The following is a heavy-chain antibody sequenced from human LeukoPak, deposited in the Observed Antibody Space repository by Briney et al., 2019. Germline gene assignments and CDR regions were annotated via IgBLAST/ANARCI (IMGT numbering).Heavy chain of an antibody. CDR3: ARVWGPSAVPDTAMVNWFDP. Sequence: ASVKVSCKASGGTFSSYAISWVRQAPGQGLEWMGWISAYNGNTNYAQKLQGRVTMTTDTSTSTAYMELRSLRSDDTAVYYCARVWGPSAVPDTAMVNWFDPWGQGTLVTVSS. CDR2: ISAYNGNT. V-gene: IGHV1-18*01. J-gene: IGHJ5*02. CDR1: GGTFSSYA. D-gene: IGHD5-18*01.